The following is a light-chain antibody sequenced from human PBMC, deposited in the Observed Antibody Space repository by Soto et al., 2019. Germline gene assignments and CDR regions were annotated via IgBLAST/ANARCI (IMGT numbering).Light chain of an antibody. V-gene: IGKV3-20*01. CDR1: HTVGNNY. CDR2: NPS. J-gene: IGKJ2*01. Sequence: ELVLTQSPGTLSLSPGERATLSCRASHTVGNNYLAWFQQKPGRAPTLLVYNPSTRATGIPDRFSASGSGTDFTLTISRLEPEDFAVYYCLQYAFSPNTFGQGTKVDIK. CDR3: LQYAFSPNT.